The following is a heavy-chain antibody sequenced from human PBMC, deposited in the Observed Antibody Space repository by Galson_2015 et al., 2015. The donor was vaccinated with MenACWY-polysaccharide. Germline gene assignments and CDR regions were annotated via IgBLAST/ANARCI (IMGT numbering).Heavy chain of an antibody. V-gene: IGHV3-23*01. J-gene: IGHJ4*02. D-gene: IGHD3-22*01. Sequence: SLRLSCAASGFTFSGHGMTWVRQSPGRGLEWVSTVNNAATNTHYSDSVRGRFTISRDNSRNTLYLQMNSLRAEDTAIYYCAREGWMGEKNSFSYDSSAFDWGQGTLVTVSS. CDR1: GFTFSGHG. CDR3: AREGWMGEKNSFSYDSSAFD. CDR2: VNNAATNT.